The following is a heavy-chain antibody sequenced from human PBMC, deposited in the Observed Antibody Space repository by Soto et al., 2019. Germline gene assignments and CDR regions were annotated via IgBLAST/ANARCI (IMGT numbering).Heavy chain of an antibody. J-gene: IGHJ4*02. Sequence: QVQLQQWGAGLLKPSETLSLTCAVYGGSFSGYYWSWIRQPPGKGLEWIGEINHSGSTKYTPSLKSRVTISVYTSKDQLSLKLSSVTAADTAVYYCARGCGSVAAAVALYYFDYWGQGTLVTVSS. CDR2: INHSGST. D-gene: IGHD6-13*01. CDR1: GGSFSGYY. CDR3: ARGCGSVAAAVALYYFDY. V-gene: IGHV4-34*01.